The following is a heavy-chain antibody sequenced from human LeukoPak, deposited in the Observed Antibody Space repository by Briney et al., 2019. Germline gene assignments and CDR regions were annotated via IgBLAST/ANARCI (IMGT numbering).Heavy chain of an antibody. J-gene: IGHJ4*02. V-gene: IGHV3-23*01. Sequence: PGGSLRLSCAASGFTFSSYAMSWVRQAPGKGLEWVSAISGSGGSTYYADSVKGRFTISRDNSKNTLHLQMNSLRAEDTAVYYCAKAGLRLEGFDYWGQGTLVTVSS. CDR3: AKAGLRLEGFDY. CDR1: GFTFSSYA. CDR2: ISGSGGST. D-gene: IGHD3-16*01.